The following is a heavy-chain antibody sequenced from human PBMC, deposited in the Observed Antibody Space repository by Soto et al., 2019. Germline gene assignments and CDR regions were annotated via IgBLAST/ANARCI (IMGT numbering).Heavy chain of an antibody. Sequence: ASVKVSCKASGFSFTGYYIHWLRQAPGQGLEWMGWINAHSGGTEYAQKFQGRVTLTRDTSIATAYLTLTSLTSDDTALYYCAKDLTRQLAYWLDPWGQGTQVT. V-gene: IGHV1-2*02. CDR1: GFSFTGYY. CDR2: INAHSGGT. D-gene: IGHD6-6*01. CDR3: AKDLTRQLAYWLDP. J-gene: IGHJ5*02.